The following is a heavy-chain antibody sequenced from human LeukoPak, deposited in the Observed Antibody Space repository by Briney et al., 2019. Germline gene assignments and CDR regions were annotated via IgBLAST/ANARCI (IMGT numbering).Heavy chain of an antibody. CDR2: INHSGST. CDR1: GGSFSGYY. D-gene: IGHD1-26*01. V-gene: IGHV4-34*01. CDR3: ARGIVGAITEFDY. Sequence: SETLSLTCAVYGGSFSGYYWSWIRQPPGKGLEWIGEINHSGSTNYNPSLKSRVTISVDTSKNQFSLKLSSVTAADTAVYYCARGIVGAITEFDYWGQGTLVTVSS. J-gene: IGHJ4*02.